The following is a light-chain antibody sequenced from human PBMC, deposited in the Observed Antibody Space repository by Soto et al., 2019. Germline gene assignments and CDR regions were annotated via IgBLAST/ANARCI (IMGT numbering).Light chain of an antibody. V-gene: IGKV1-5*03. J-gene: IGKJ4*01. CDR2: KAS. Sequence: DSQMTQSPSTLAASVGDRVTITCRASQSISSWWAWYQQKPGKAPKLLIYKASHLQSSVPSRFSGSGYGTEFTLTISSLQHEDFASYYCQQYDRYPVTFGGGTKVEVK. CDR1: QSISSW. CDR3: QQYDRYPVT.